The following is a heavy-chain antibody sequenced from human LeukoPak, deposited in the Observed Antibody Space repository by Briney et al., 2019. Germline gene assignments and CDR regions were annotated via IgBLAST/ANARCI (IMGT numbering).Heavy chain of an antibody. J-gene: IGHJ6*03. CDR1: GGSISSGSYY. CDR2: IYTSGST. CDR3: ARDGSEYSRYYYYYYYMDV. D-gene: IGHD6-6*01. V-gene: IGHV4-61*02. Sequence: SETLSLTCTVSGGSISSGSYYWSWIRQPAGKGLEWIGRIYTSGSTNYNPSLKSRVTISVDTSKNQFSLKLSSVTAADTAVYYCARDGSEYSRYYYYYYYMDVWGKGTTVTVSS.